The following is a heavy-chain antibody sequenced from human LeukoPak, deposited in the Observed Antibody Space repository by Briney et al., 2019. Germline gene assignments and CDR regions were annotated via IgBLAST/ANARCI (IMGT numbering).Heavy chain of an antibody. V-gene: IGHV4-39*07. CDR3: ARVLCSSTSCYAMRPKSVLRFDP. CDR1: GGSISSSSYY. J-gene: IGHJ5*02. D-gene: IGHD2-2*01. CDR2: IYHSGST. Sequence: SETLSLTCTVSGGSISSSSYYWGWIRQPPGKGLEWIGEIYHSGSTNYNPSLKSRVTISVDKSKNQFSLKLSSVTAADTAVYYCARVLCSSTSCYAMRPKSVLRFDPWGQGTLVTVSS.